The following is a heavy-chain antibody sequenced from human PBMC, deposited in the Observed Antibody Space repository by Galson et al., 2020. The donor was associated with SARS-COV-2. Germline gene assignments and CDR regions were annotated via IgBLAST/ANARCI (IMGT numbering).Heavy chain of an antibody. V-gene: IGHV4-31*03. CDR3: ARDGRAPPVFYYGMDV. CDR2: IYYNGRT. CDR1: GGSISNGGYY. Sequence: SQTLSLTCSVSGGSISNGGYYWSWIRQHPGKGLEWIGHIYYNGRTYYNQSLKSRLTISVDTSKNQFSLRLSSVTAADTAVYYCARDGRAPPVFYYGMDVWGQGTTVTVSS. J-gene: IGHJ6*02.